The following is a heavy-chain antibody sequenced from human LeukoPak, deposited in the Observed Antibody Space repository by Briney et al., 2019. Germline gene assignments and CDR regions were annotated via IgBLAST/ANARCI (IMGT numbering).Heavy chain of an antibody. Sequence: VASVKVSCKASGGTFSSYAISWVRQAPGQGLEWMGGIIPIFGTANYAQKFQGRVTITTDESTSTAYMELSSLRSEDTAVYYCATGRDGYNEAFDYWGQGTLVAVSS. V-gene: IGHV1-69*05. CDR3: ATGRDGYNEAFDY. CDR2: IIPIFGTA. D-gene: IGHD5-24*01. J-gene: IGHJ4*02. CDR1: GGTFSSYA.